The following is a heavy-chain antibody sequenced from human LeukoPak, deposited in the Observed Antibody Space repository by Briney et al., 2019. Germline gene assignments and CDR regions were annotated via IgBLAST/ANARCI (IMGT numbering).Heavy chain of an antibody. CDR2: VNPSGINT. V-gene: IGHV1-46*01. CDR3: ARDGTAGELFDY. D-gene: IGHD3-10*01. Sequence: ASVKVSCKASGYTFTNYYIHWVRQAPGQGLEWMGLVNPSGINTNYAQKFQGRATMTRDTSTRTVYMELSSLRSEDTAVYYCARDGTAGELFDYWGQGTLVTVSS. J-gene: IGHJ4*02. CDR1: GYTFTNYY.